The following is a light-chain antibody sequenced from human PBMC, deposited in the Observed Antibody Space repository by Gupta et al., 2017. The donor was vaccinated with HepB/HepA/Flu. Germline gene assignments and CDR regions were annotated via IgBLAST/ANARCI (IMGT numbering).Light chain of an antibody. CDR1: QSISTY. CDR2: ATS. Sequence: DIQMTQSPSSLSASVGDRVIITCRASQSISTYLNWYQQKPGKAPKLLIYATSTLQSGVPSRFSGSGSGKDFTLTIISLQPEDFATYYCQQSYSTPFTFGHGTKVDI. V-gene: IGKV1-39*01. CDR3: QQSYSTPFT. J-gene: IGKJ3*01.